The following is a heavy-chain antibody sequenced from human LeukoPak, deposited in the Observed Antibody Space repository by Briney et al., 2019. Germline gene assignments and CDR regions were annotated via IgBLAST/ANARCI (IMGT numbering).Heavy chain of an antibody. J-gene: IGHJ4*02. CDR1: GFTFSSYD. Sequence: GGSLRLSCAASGFTFSSYDMSWVRQAPGKGLEWVSVISGGGGSTYYADSVKGRFTISRDNSKNTLYLQMNSLRAEDTAVYYCAKDGEALVVRGVMFFVYWGQGTLVTVSS. CDR2: ISGGGGST. V-gene: IGHV3-23*01. CDR3: AKDGEALVVRGVMFFVY. D-gene: IGHD3-10*01.